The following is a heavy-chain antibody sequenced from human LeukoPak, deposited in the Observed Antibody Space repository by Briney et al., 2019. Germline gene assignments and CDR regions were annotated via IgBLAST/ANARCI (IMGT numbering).Heavy chain of an antibody. V-gene: IGHV4-34*01. Sequence: SETLSLTCAVYGGSFSGYYWSWIRQPPGKGLEWIGEINHSGSTNYNPSLKSRVTISIETSKNQISLRLKSVTAADTAMYYCAKSGGYGLIDYWGRGTLVTVSS. D-gene: IGHD1-26*01. CDR2: INHSGST. CDR3: AKSGGYGLIDY. CDR1: GGSFSGYY. J-gene: IGHJ4*02.